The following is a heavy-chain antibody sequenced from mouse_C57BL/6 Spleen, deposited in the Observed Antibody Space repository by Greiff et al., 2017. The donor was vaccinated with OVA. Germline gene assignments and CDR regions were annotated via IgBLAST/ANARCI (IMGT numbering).Heavy chain of an antibody. CDR2: ISDGGSYT. D-gene: IGHD2-3*01. V-gene: IGHV5-4*01. J-gene: IGHJ3*01. Sequence: EVHLVESGGGLVKPGGSLKLSCAASGFTFSSYAMSWVRQTPEKRLEWVATISDGGSYTYYPDNVKGRFTISRDNAKNNLYLQMSHLKSEDTAMYYCARDGYDGYPAWCAYWGQGTLVTVSA. CDR1: GFTFSSYA. CDR3: ARDGYDGYPAWCAY.